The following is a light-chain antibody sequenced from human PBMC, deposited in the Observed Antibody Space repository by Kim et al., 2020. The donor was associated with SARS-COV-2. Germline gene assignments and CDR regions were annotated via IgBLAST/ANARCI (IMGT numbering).Light chain of an antibody. J-gene: IGKJ2*01. CDR1: QSISTH. Sequence: SASVGDTIILTCRASQSISTHLNWFLQKPGRAPNLLIYGASRLESGVPSRFSGSGSGTDFTLTISGLQPADFATYYCQQTSSFPYTFGQGTKLEI. V-gene: IGKV1-39*01. CDR3: QQTSSFPYT. CDR2: GAS.